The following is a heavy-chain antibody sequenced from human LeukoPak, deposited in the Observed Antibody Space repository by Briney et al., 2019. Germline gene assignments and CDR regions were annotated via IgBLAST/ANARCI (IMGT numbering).Heavy chain of an antibody. CDR1: GGSFSGYY. J-gene: IGHJ4*02. V-gene: IGHV4-34*01. CDR2: INHSGST. CDR3: AREGRWLVPGLDY. D-gene: IGHD6-19*01. Sequence: PSGTLSLTCAVYGGSFSGYYWSWIRQPPGKGLEWIGEINHSGSTNYNPSLKSRVTISVDTSKNQFSLKLSSVTAADTAVYYCAREGRWLVPGLDYWGQGTLVTVSS.